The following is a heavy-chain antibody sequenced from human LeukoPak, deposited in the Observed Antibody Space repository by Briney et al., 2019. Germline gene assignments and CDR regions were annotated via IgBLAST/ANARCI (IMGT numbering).Heavy chain of an antibody. D-gene: IGHD3-22*01. Sequence: GGSLRLSCAASGFTFSNAWMSWVRQAPGKGLEWVGRIKSKTDGGTTDYAAPVKGRFTISRDDSKNTLYLQMNSLKTEDTAVYYCSTTYYYDSSEGYWGQGTLVTVSS. CDR3: STTYYYDSSEGY. CDR1: GFTFSNAW. J-gene: IGHJ4*02. CDR2: IKSKTDGGTT. V-gene: IGHV3-15*01.